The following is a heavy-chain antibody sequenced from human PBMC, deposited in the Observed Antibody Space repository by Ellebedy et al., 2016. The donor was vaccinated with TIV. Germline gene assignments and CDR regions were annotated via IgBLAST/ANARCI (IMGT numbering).Heavy chain of an antibody. J-gene: IGHJ4*02. D-gene: IGHD2-15*01. CDR1: GFIFSNYP. CDR2: ISGSGGAS. CDR3: ARRGYCSGGSCVSVPFDY. Sequence: GESLKISCAASGFIFSNYPMNWVRQAPGKGLEWVSGISGSGGASNFADSVKGRFAISRDNSKNTLYLQMNSLRAEDMAVYYCARRGYCSGGSCVSVPFDYWGQGTLVTVSS. V-gene: IGHV3-23*01.